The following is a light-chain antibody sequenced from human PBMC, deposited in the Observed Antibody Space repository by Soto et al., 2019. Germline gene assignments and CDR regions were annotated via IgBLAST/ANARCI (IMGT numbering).Light chain of an antibody. V-gene: IGKV3D-15*03. Sequence: DIVLTQYPGILSLSPVEHATLSCRASQSVSSSYLAWYQQKPGQAPRLLIYDASNRATGIPARFSGSGSGTEFTLTISILQSDDFAVYCCQQDNYWPLTFGGGAKVDIK. J-gene: IGKJ4*01. CDR2: DAS. CDR3: QQDNYWPLT. CDR1: QSVSSSY.